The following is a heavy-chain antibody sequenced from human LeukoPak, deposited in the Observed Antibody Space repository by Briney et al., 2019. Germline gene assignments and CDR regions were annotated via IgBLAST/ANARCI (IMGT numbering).Heavy chain of an antibody. CDR2: ISSSSSYI. D-gene: IGHD6-13*01. CDR1: GFTFSSYS. CDR3: ARDKGGYSSSWYYGYDAFDI. J-gene: IGHJ3*02. V-gene: IGHV3-21*01. Sequence: GGSLRLSCAASGFTFSSYSMNWVRQAPGKGLEWVSSISSSSSYIYYADSVKGRFTISRDNAKNSLYLQMNSLRAEDTAVYYCARDKGGYSSSWYYGYDAFDIWGQGTMVTVSS.